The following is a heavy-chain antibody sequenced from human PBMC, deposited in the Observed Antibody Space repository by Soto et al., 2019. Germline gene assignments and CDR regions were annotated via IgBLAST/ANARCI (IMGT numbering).Heavy chain of an antibody. CDR3: ARGSGSLYYFDF. CDR1: GFSVITNY. Sequence: WGSLRLSCAASGFSVITNYITFVRQAPVKGLEWVSVIYSGGSTYYADSVKGRFTISRDNSKSTLHLQMNSLRAEDTAVYYCARGSGSLYYFDFWGRGTLVTVSS. J-gene: IGHJ4*02. CDR2: IYSGGST. D-gene: IGHD1-26*01. V-gene: IGHV3-53*01.